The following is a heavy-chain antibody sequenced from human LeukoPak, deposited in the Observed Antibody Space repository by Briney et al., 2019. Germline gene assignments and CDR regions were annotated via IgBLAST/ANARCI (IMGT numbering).Heavy chain of an antibody. D-gene: IGHD3-10*01. CDR2: VSGGGGSK. CDR3: ARGGGLLWLGQSPNWFDS. V-gene: IGHV3-23*01. CDR1: GFTVSNYA. Sequence: PGGSLRLSCVASGFTVSNYAMSWVRQAPGKGLGYLSTVSGGGGSKYYTDSVEGRFTISTDNSKNTVYLQMSSLRVEDTAVYHCARGGGLLWLGQSPNWFDSWGQGTLVTVSS. J-gene: IGHJ5*01.